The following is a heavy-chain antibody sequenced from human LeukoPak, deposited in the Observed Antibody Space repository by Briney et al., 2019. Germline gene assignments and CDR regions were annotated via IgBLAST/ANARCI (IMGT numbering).Heavy chain of an antibody. CDR1: GFTFSTYG. Sequence: PGGSLRLSCAPSGFTFSTYGMNWVRQAPGKGLEWVSYISRSSSTIYYADSVKGRFTISRDNAKNSLYLQMNSLRAEDTAVYYCARVSADAYSYYHYHMDVWGKGTTVTVSS. CDR2: ISRSSSTI. CDR3: ARVSADAYSYYHYHMDV. V-gene: IGHV3-48*04. J-gene: IGHJ6*03.